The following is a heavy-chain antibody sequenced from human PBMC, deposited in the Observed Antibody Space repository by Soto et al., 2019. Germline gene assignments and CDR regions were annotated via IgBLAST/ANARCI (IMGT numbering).Heavy chain of an antibody. V-gene: IGHV4-59*12. Sequence: ETLSLTCTVSGGSISSYYWSWIRQPPGKGLEWIGYLYNTGSTIYNPSLKSRVTISVDTSKNQFSLKLSSVTAADTAVYYCARRAAAGNNWFDPWGQGTLVTVSS. D-gene: IGHD6-13*01. CDR2: LYNTGST. J-gene: IGHJ5*02. CDR3: ARRAAAGNNWFDP. CDR1: GGSISSYY.